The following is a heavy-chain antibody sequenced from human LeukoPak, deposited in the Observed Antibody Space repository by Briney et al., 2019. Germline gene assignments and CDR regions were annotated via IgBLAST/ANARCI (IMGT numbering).Heavy chain of an antibody. CDR3: ARERKELILLGRRVDYHYMDV. J-gene: IGHJ6*03. CDR2: ISYGGNTK. CDR1: GFTFSDYG. D-gene: IGHD2-15*01. V-gene: IGHV3-30*03. Sequence: GGSLRLSCEASGFTFSDYGMHWVRQAPGKGLEWVAVISYGGNTKYYGDSVKGRFTISRDNSKNTLYLQMNSLRAEDTAVYYCARERKELILLGRRVDYHYMDVWGQGTMVTVSS.